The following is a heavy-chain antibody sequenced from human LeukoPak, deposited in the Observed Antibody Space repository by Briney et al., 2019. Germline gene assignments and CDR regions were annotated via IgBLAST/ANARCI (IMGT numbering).Heavy chain of an antibody. J-gene: IGHJ4*02. Sequence: SETLSLTCTVSGGSISSYYWSWIRQPPGKGLEWIGYIYTSGSTNYNPSLKSQITISVDTSKNQFSLKLSSVTAADTAVYYCARTISGSLDYWGQGTLVTVSS. CDR3: ARTISGSLDY. V-gene: IGHV4-4*09. D-gene: IGHD1-26*01. CDR1: GGSISSYY. CDR2: IYTSGST.